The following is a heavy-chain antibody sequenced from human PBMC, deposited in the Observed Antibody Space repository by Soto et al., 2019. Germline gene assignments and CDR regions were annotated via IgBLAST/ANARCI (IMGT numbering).Heavy chain of an antibody. J-gene: IGHJ4*02. CDR1: GFTFSSYA. D-gene: IGHD5-12*01. V-gene: IGHV3-23*01. CDR2: ISGSGGST. Sequence: GGSLRLSCAASGFTFSSYAMSWVRQAPGKGLEWVSAISGSGGSTYYADSVKGRFTISRDNSKNTLYLQMNSLRAEDTAVYYCAKDLRGYSGYDLRTTFDYWGQGTLVTVSS. CDR3: AKDLRGYSGYDLRTTFDY.